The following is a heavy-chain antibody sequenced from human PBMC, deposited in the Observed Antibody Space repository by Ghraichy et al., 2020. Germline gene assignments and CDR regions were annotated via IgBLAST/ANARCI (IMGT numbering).Heavy chain of an antibody. CDR3: ARERGSSYGYPNYGRDV. J-gene: IGHJ6*02. CDR1: GFTFSSYS. D-gene: IGHD5-18*01. V-gene: IGHV3-21*01. Sequence: GGSLRLSCAASGFTFSSYSMNWVRQAPGKGLEWVSSISSSSSYIYYADSVKGRFTISRDNAKNSLYLQMNSLRAEDTAVYYCARERGSSYGYPNYGRDVWGQGATVTVSS. CDR2: ISSSSSYI.